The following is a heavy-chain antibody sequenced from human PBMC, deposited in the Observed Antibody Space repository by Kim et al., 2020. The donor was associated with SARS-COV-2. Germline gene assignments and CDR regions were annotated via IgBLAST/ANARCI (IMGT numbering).Heavy chain of an antibody. D-gene: IGHD5-12*01. Sequence: GSGKGGFTMTRDNSKNTLYLQMNSLRAEDKAVYYCARKGYSCYDLGYWGQGTLVTVSS. V-gene: IGHV3-30*07. J-gene: IGHJ4*02. CDR3: ARKGYSCYDLGY.